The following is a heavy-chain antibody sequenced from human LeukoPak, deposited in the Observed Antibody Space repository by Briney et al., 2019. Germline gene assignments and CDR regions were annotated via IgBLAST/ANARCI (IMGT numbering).Heavy chain of an antibody. V-gene: IGHV4-61*02. Sequence: ASETLSLTCTVSGGSISSGSYYWSWIRQPAGKGLEWIGRIYTSGSTNYNPSLKSRVTISVDTSKNQFSLKLSSVTAADTAVYYCVRGSYPRNYFDYWGQGTLVTVSS. CDR3: VRGSYPRNYFDY. D-gene: IGHD3-16*01. CDR2: IYTSGST. J-gene: IGHJ4*02. CDR1: GGSISSGSYY.